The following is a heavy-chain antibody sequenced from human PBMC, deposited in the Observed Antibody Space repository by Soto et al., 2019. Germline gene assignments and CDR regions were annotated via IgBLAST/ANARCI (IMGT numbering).Heavy chain of an antibody. CDR2: ISGDNGDTNT. Sequence: QGQLVPSGAEVRKPGASVKVSCKASGYLFTNYAISWVRQAHGQGPAWRGWISGDNGDTNTHYSQKFQGRLTLTTDMPTTTSYLELRSLRSDYTAVYDCERDNDVWTGYIFDNWGQGTLVTVSS. CDR1: GYLFTNYA. CDR3: ERDNDVWTGYIFDN. V-gene: IGHV1-18*01. D-gene: IGHD5-18*01. J-gene: IGHJ4*02.